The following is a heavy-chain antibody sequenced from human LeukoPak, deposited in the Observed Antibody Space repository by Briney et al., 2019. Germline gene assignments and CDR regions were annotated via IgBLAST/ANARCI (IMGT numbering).Heavy chain of an antibody. CDR1: GSSFTSYW. Sequence: GASLQISCQGSGSSFTSYWIGWVRQLPGKGLEWMGIIYPGDSDTRYSPSFQGQVTISADKTISTASLQWSSLKASDTAMYYCARHRRRWLQDYWGQGTLVTVSS. V-gene: IGHV5-51*01. J-gene: IGHJ4*02. CDR3: ARHRRRWLQDY. CDR2: IYPGDSDT. D-gene: IGHD5-24*01.